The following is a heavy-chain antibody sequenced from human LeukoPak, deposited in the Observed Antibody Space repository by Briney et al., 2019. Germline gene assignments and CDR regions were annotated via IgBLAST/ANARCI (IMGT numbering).Heavy chain of an antibody. CDR2: IYYSGST. CDR3: ARQGTGGFDY. J-gene: IGHJ4*02. D-gene: IGHD3/OR15-3a*01. CDR1: GGSVSSGSYY. V-gene: IGHV4-61*01. Sequence: SETLSLTCTVSGGSVSSGSYYWSWIRQPPGKGLEWIGYIYYSGSTNYNPSLKSRVTISADTSKNQFSLKLSSVTAADTAVYYCARQGTGGFDYWGQGTLVTVSS.